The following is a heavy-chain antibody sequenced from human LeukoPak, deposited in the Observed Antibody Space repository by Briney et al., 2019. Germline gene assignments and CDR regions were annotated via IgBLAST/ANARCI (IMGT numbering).Heavy chain of an antibody. CDR2: IYYSGST. CDR3: ARALRYFDWLFGFDP. CDR1: GGSISSSSYY. V-gene: IGHV4-39*07. Sequence: SETLSLTCTVSGGSISSSSYYWGWLRQPPGTGLEWLGSIYYSGSTYYNPSLKSRVTISVDTSKNQFSLKLSSVTAAETAVYYCARALRYFDWLFGFDPWGQGTLVTVSS. D-gene: IGHD3-9*01. J-gene: IGHJ5*02.